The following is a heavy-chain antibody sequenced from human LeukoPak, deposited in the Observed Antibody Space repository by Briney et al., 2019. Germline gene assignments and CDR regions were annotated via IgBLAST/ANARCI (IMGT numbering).Heavy chain of an antibody. J-gene: IGHJ4*02. CDR2: LSAYNGNT. CDR3: ARDPTAAGALFDY. CDR1: GYTFSSYD. D-gene: IGHD6-13*01. Sequence: ASVKVSCKTSGYTFSSYDINRDRQAPGQGIERKGWLSAYNGNTNSAQMLEGRVTMTTDPSTSTAYMGLRSLRSDDTAVYYCARDPTAAGALFDYWGQGTLVTVSS. V-gene: IGHV1-18*01.